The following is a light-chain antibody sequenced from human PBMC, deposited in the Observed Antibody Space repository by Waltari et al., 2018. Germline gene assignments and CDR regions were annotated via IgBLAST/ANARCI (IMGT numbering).Light chain of an antibody. V-gene: IGLV2-14*01. CDR1: SSDVGSYIY. J-gene: IGLJ2*01. Sequence: QSALTQPASVSGSPGQSITISCTGTSSDVGSYIYVSWYQQHPGKAHKCMIYEVNNRPSGVSHRFSGSKSGNTASLTISGLQPEDEADYYCSSYTTSNTVVFGGGTKLTVL. CDR2: EVN. CDR3: SSYTTSNTVV.